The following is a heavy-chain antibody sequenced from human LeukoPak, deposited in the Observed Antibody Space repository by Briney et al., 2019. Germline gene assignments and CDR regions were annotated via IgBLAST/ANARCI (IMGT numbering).Heavy chain of an antibody. CDR1: GFTFSSYA. J-gene: IGHJ4*02. CDR3: AKPHTPYCSGGTCYLFDY. V-gene: IGHV3-23*01. D-gene: IGHD2-15*01. Sequence: GGSLRLSCAASGFTFSSYAMTWVRQAPGKGLEWVSTVSGGSSSTYYADSVKGRLTMSRDNSNNTVYLQMNGLRVDDTAVYYCAKPHTPYCSGGTCYLFDYWGQGTLVTVSS. CDR2: VSGGSSST.